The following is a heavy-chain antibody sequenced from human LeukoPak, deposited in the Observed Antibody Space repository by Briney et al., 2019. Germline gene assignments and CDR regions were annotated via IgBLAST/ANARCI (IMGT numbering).Heavy chain of an antibody. CDR1: GFTFSSYW. CDR3: ARSREMATTKYYFDY. J-gene: IGHJ4*02. CDR2: IKQDGSEK. D-gene: IGHD5-24*01. Sequence: GGSLRLSCAASGFTFSSYWMSWVRQAPGKGLEWVANIKQDGSEKYYVDSVKGRFTISRDNAKNSLYLQMNSLRAEDTAVYYCARSREMATTKYYFDYWGQGTLVTVSS. V-gene: IGHV3-7*01.